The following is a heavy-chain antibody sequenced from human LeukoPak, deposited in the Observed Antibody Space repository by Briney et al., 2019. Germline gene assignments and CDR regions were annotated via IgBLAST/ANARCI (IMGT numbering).Heavy chain of an antibody. V-gene: IGHV4-4*02. CDR1: GGSISSSNW. Sequence: NPSGTLSLTCAVSGGSISSSNWWSWVRQPPGKGLEWIGEIYHSGSTNYNPSLKSRVTISVDKSKNQFSLKLSSVTAADTAVYYCARGSSSSGNDAFDIWGQGTMVTVSS. J-gene: IGHJ3*02. D-gene: IGHD6-13*01. CDR2: IYHSGST. CDR3: ARGSSSSGNDAFDI.